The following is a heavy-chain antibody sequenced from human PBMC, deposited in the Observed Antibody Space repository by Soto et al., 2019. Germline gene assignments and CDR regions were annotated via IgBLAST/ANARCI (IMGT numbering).Heavy chain of an antibody. Sequence: EVQLLESGGGLVQPGGSLRLSCAASGFNFNIYAMTWVRQAPGKGLDWVSTISPGGDSTYFADSVKGRVTISRDNSKNTIAMQMISLRAVDTATYFCAKVLGNPYYYYSMDVWGTGTTVTVSS. CDR2: ISPGGDST. CDR3: AKVLGNPYYYYSMDV. J-gene: IGHJ6*03. CDR1: GFNFNIYA. D-gene: IGHD1-1*01. V-gene: IGHV3-23*01.